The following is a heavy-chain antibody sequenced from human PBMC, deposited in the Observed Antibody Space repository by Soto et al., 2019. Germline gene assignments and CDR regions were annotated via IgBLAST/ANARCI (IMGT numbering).Heavy chain of an antibody. CDR2: INSSGRT. D-gene: IGHD2-2*01. CDR1: GDSISSSDSY. CDR3: ARFSTLGTDYGVDV. Sequence: QVQLQESGPGLVKPSQTLSLTCSVFGDSISSSDSYWSSIRQPPGNGLEWIGYINSSGRTYYKPSLKSRVSISIDTSKNQFSLRLTSVTVADTAVYFCARFSTLGTDYGVDVWGPGTTVTVSS. V-gene: IGHV4-30-4*08. J-gene: IGHJ6*02.